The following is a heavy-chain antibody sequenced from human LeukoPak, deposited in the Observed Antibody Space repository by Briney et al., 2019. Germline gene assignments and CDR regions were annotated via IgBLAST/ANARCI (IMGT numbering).Heavy chain of an antibody. CDR2: IKSKTDGGTT. D-gene: IGHD6-19*01. J-gene: IGHJ4*02. CDR1: GFTFNNAW. V-gene: IGHV3-15*01. CDR3: TTDFSSAVADTFDY. Sequence: GGSLRLSCAASGFTFNNAWMSWVRQAPGKGLEWVGRIKSKTDGGTTDYAVPVRGRFTISRDDSKNTLYLQMNSLNTEDAAVYYCTTDFSSAVADTFDYWGQGTLVTVSS.